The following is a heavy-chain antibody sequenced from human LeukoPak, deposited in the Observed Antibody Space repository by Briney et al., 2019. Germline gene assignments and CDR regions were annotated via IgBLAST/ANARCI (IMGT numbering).Heavy chain of an antibody. D-gene: IGHD2-2*01. J-gene: IGHJ5*02. V-gene: IGHV1-46*01. CDR3: ARDGGYCGTTSCFAFS. Sequence: GASVKVSCKASGYTFTSYYMHWVRQAPGQGFEWVGIINPSDGSTTYAQKFRGRITMTRATSTSTVYMELSSLRSDDTAVYYCARDGGYCGTTSCFAFSWGQGTLVTVSS. CDR2: INPSDGST. CDR1: GYTFTSYY.